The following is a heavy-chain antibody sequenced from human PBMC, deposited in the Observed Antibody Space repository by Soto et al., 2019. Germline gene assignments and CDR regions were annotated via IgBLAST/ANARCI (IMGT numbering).Heavy chain of an antibody. V-gene: IGHV5-51*01. CDR2: IFPRDSDT. CDR3: ARSYYDSSGYYYDMDY. CDR1: GYNYDTYW. D-gene: IGHD3-22*01. Sequence: PGEPLKISCKGSGYNYDTYWIAWVRQMPGKGLEWMGIIFPRDSDTRYRPSFQGQVTISADRSTTTAYLQWYSLKASDTAMYYCARSYYDSSGYYYDMDYWGQGTLVTVSS. J-gene: IGHJ4*02.